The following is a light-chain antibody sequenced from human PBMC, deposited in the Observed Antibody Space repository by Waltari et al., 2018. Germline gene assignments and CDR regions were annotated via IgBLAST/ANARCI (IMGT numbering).Light chain of an antibody. V-gene: IGLV5-45*02. Sequence: QAVLTRPSSLSASPGASASPHCPFRSRITVGNYRIYWYHQTPGSPPQYLLRYKSDSDKHQDSRVPRRFSGSKDASANAGILLISGLQSEDEADYYCMIWHNNAVVFGGGTTLTVL. CDR1: SRITVGNYR. CDR3: MIWHNNAVV. J-gene: IGLJ2*01. CDR2: YKSDSDK.